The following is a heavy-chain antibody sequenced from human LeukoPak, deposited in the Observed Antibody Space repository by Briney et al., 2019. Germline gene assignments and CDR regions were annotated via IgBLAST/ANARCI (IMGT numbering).Heavy chain of an antibody. J-gene: IGHJ6*02. D-gene: IGHD1-26*01. Sequence: GGSLRLSCAASGFTFSSYSMNWVRQAPGKGLEWVSSISSSSSYIHYADSVKGRFTISRDNAKNSLYLQMNSLRAEDTAVYYCAARPVHKPHDSGSYRTGYYYGMDVWGQGTTVTVSS. CDR1: GFTFSSYS. CDR3: AARPVHKPHDSGSYRTGYYYGMDV. CDR2: ISSSSSYI. V-gene: IGHV3-21*01.